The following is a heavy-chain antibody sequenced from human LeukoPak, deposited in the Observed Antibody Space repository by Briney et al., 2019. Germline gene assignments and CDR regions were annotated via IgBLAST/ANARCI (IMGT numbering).Heavy chain of an antibody. V-gene: IGHV1-2*02. D-gene: IGHD1-26*01. CDR3: ARDQGELTFDY. CDR2: INPNSGGT. CDR1: GYTFTGYY. J-gene: IGHJ4*02. Sequence: ASVKVSCKASGYTFTGYYMRWVRQAPGQGLAWMGWINPNSGGTNYAQKFQGRVTMTRDTSISTAYMELSRLRSDDTAVYYCARDQGELTFDYWGQGTLVTVSS.